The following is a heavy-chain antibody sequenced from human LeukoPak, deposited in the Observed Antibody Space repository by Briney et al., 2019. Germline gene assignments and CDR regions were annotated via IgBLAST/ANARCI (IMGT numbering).Heavy chain of an antibody. CDR2: IWYDGRNK. Sequence: GGSLRLSCAASGFTFSNYWMGWVRQAPGKGLEWVAVIWYDGRNKYYADSVEGRFTISRDNSENTLYLQMNSLRAEDTAVYYCARTLEAYDTTGYPDYWGQGTLVTVSS. J-gene: IGHJ4*02. V-gene: IGHV3-33*08. CDR3: ARTLEAYDTTGYPDY. CDR1: GFTFSNYW. D-gene: IGHD3-22*01.